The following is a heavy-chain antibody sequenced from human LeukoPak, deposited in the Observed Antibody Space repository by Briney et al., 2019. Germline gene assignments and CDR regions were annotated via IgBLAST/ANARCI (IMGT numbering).Heavy chain of an antibody. CDR3: ARSGGRSYYYYYMDV. J-gene: IGHJ6*03. Sequence: PSETLSLTCTVSGDSISSYHWSWIRQPPGKGLEWLGYIYYSGSTNYNPSLKSRVTISVDTSKNQFSLKLSSVTAADTAVYYCARSGGRSYYYYYMDVWGKGTTVTVSS. D-gene: IGHD1-26*01. CDR1: GDSISSYH. CDR2: IYYSGST. V-gene: IGHV4-59*01.